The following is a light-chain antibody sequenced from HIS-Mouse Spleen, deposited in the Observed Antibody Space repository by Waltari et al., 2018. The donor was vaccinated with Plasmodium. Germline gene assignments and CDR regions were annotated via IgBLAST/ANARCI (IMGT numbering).Light chain of an antibody. V-gene: IGLV3-10*01. CDR2: EDS. Sequence: SYELTQPPSVSVSPGQTARITCSGDALPKKYAYWYQQKSGQAPVLVIYEDSKRPSGIPGRVSGSSAGTMATWTISGAQVDDEADYYCYSTDSSGNHRVFGGGTKLTVL. J-gene: IGLJ3*02. CDR1: ALPKKY. CDR3: YSTDSSGNHRV.